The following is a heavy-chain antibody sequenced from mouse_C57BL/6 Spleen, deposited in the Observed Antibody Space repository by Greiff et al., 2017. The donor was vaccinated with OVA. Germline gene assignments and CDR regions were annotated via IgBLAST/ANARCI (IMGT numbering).Heavy chain of an antibody. V-gene: IGHV1-50*01. CDR3: ARSSSGYVDY. J-gene: IGHJ4*01. CDR1: GYTFTSYW. Sequence: VQLQQPGAELVKPGASVKLSCKASGYTFTSYWMQWVKQRPGQGLEWIGEIDPSDSYTNYNQKFKGKATLTVDTSSSTAYMQLSSLTSEDSAVYYCARSSSGYVDYWGQGTSVTVSS. CDR2: IDPSDSYT. D-gene: IGHD3-2*02.